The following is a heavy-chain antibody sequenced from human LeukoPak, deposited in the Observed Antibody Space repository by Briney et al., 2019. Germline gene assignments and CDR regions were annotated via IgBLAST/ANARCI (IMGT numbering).Heavy chain of an antibody. D-gene: IGHD3-22*01. Sequence: ASVTVSCKASGYTFTSYAMNWVRQAPGQGLEWMGWINTNTGNPTYAQGFTGRFVFSLDTSVTTSSLQISSLKAEDTAVYYCARDHVKLGSGFHPFDAFDIWSQGTLVTVSS. CDR1: GYTFTSYA. CDR3: ARDHVKLGSGFHPFDAFDI. J-gene: IGHJ3*02. V-gene: IGHV7-4-1*02. CDR2: INTNTGNP.